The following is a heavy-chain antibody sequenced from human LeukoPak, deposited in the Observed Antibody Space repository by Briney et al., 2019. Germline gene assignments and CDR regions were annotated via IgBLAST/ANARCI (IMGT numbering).Heavy chain of an antibody. J-gene: IGHJ4*02. CDR2: ISSSSSYI. CDR1: GFTFSSYS. V-gene: IGHV3-21*01. CDR3: PIVRSDYASSGLDY. D-gene: IGHD3-22*01. Sequence: GGSLRLSCAASGFTFSSYSMNTVRQAPGKGLEWVSSISSSSSYIYYADSVKGRFTISRDNAKNSLYLQMNSLRAEDTAVYYCPIVRSDYASSGLDYWGQGTLVTVSS.